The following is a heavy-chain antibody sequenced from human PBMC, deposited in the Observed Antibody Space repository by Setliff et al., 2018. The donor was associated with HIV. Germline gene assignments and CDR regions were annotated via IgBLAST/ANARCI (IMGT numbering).Heavy chain of an antibody. Sequence: GGSLRLSCAATGFTFSSYVLHWVRQAPGKGLEWVAVMSAGGGIKICADSVKGRFTISRDNSRNTLFLQMNNLRPEDTATYYCVRDPIEGSPDYFDYWGQGALVTVSS. J-gene: IGHJ4*02. CDR1: GFTFSSYV. CDR3: VRDPIEGSPDYFDY. CDR2: MSAGGGIK. V-gene: IGHV3-30-3*01. D-gene: IGHD1-26*01.